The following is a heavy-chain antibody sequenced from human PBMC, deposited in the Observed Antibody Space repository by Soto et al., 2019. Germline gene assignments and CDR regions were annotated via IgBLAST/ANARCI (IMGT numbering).Heavy chain of an antibody. V-gene: IGHV1-8*01. CDR2: MNPNSGDT. CDR1: GNTFTNYD. J-gene: IGHJ5*02. Sequence: QVQLVQSGAEVKKPGASVKVSCKASGNTFTNYDINWVRQATGQGLEYLGWMNPNSGDTAYVQKFQGRVTMTGDTSLTTAYMELRSLRSEYPAVYFCARGVKYGAYSRWFDPWGQGTLVTVSS. D-gene: IGHD4-17*01. CDR3: ARGVKYGAYSRWFDP.